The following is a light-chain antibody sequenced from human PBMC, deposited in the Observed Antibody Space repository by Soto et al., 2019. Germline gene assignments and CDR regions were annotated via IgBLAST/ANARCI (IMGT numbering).Light chain of an antibody. J-gene: IGKJ1*01. Sequence: DIQMTQSPSSLSASVGDRVTITYRASQSINIYVNWYQQKPGKAPKVLIHAASSLLSGVPSRFSGSGSGTDFTLTISSLQPEDFASYYCQQSYSIPWTFGQGTKVEIK. CDR1: QSINIY. CDR3: QQSYSIPWT. CDR2: AAS. V-gene: IGKV1-39*01.